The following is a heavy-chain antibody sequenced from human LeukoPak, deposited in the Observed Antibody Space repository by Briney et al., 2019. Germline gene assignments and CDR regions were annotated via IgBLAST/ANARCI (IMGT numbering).Heavy chain of an antibody. Sequence: ASVKVSCKASGYTFTSYGISWVRQAPGQGLEWMGWISAYNGNTNYAQKLQGRVTMTTGTSTSTAYMELRSLRSDDTAVYYCARDRESILWFGELLDYWGQGTLVTVSS. CDR3: ARDRESILWFGELLDY. CDR1: GYTFTSYG. J-gene: IGHJ4*02. D-gene: IGHD3-10*01. V-gene: IGHV1-18*01. CDR2: ISAYNGNT.